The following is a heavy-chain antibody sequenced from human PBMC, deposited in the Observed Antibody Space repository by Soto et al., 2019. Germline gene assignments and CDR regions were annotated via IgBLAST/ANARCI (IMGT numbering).Heavy chain of an antibody. J-gene: IGHJ6*02. D-gene: IGHD3-16*01. CDR1: GGSISSYY. V-gene: IGHV4-59*01. CDR3: ARGPFGYYYYYGMDV. CDR2: IYYSGST. Sequence: PSETLSLTCTVSGGSISSYYWSWIRQPPGKGLEWIGYIYYSGSTNYNPSLKSRVTISVDTSKNQFSLKLSSVTAADTAVYYCARGPFGYYYYYGMDVWGQGTTVTVS.